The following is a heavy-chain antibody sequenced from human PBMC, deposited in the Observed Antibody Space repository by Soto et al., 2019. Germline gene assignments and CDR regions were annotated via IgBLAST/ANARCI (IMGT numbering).Heavy chain of an antibody. CDR2: MNPNSGNT. D-gene: IGHD2-2*01. CDR1: GGTFSSYA. J-gene: IGHJ6*03. CDR3: ARKAKYQLPSVQYYYYYMDV. Sequence: ASVKVSSKASGGTFSSYAISWVRQASGQALEWMGWMNPNSGNTGYAQKFQGRVTMTRNTSISTAYMELSSLRSEDTAVYYCARKAKYQLPSVQYYYYYMDVWGKGTTVTVSS. V-gene: IGHV1-8*02.